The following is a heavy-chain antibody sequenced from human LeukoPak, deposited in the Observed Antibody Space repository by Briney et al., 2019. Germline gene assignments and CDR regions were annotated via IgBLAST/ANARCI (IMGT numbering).Heavy chain of an antibody. D-gene: IGHD3-22*01. Sequence: SETLSLTCTVSGGSISSYYWSWIRQPPGKGLEWIGYIYYSGSTNYNPSLKSRVTISVDTSKNQFSLKLSSVTAADTAVYYCASSGGDYYDSSGYPTVPFDYWGQGTLVTVSS. CDR3: ASSGGDYYDSSGYPTVPFDY. J-gene: IGHJ4*02. V-gene: IGHV4-59*08. CDR1: GGSISSYY. CDR2: IYYSGST.